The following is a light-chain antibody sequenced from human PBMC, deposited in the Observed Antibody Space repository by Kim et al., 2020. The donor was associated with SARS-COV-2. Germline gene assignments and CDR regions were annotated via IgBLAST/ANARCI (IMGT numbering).Light chain of an antibody. J-gene: IGKJ5*01. V-gene: IGKV1-5*01. CDR2: DVS. CDR3: QHHSTYPLT. CDR1: QGIGGW. Sequence: DSVENRATLTCGASQGIGGWLAWYQQKPGKAPNRLIYDVSIVESGVPSRCSGSGSETEFTLTISSLQPDDFATYYCQHHSTYPLTFGEGTRLEIK.